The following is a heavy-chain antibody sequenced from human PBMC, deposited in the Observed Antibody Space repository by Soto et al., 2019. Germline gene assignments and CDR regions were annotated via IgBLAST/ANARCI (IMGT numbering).Heavy chain of an antibody. D-gene: IGHD3-10*01. J-gene: IGHJ6*02. CDR1: GFTFSSYG. CDR3: AKVMEAGGYYRSGNYYYYYYAMDV. Sequence: GGSLRLSCAASGFTFSSYGMHWVRQAPGKGLEWVAVISYDGSNKYNADSVKGRFTISRDNSKNTLYLQMNSLRAEDTAVYYCAKVMEAGGYYRSGNYYYYYYAMDVWGQGTTVTVSS. CDR2: ISYDGSNK. V-gene: IGHV3-30*18.